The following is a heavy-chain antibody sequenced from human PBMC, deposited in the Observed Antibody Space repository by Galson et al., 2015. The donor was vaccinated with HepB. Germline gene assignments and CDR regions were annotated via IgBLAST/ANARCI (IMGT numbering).Heavy chain of an antibody. CDR3: ARRGGYSGYERADY. Sequence: QSGAEVKEAGGSLKISCKGSGDSFTSYWIGWVRPMPGESLEGVGVIYPGGSDARYSPSFQGQVTISADKSISTAYLQWSSLKASDTAMYYCARRGGYSGYERADYWGQGTLVTVSS. V-gene: IGHV5-51*03. D-gene: IGHD5-12*01. CDR2: IYPGGSDA. J-gene: IGHJ4*02. CDR1: GDSFTSYW.